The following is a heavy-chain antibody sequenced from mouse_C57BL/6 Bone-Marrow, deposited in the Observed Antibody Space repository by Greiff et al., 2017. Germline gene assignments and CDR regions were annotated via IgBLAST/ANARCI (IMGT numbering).Heavy chain of an antibody. CDR1: GYTFTSYG. Sequence: QVQLQQSGAELARPGASVKLSCKASGYTFTSYGISWVKQRTGQGLEWIGEIYPRSGNTYYNEKFKGKATLTADKSSSTAYMGLRSLTSEDSAVYFYSREELAFDYWGQGNTLTVSS. CDR3: SREELAFDY. V-gene: IGHV1-81*01. CDR2: IYPRSGNT. D-gene: IGHD4-1*01. J-gene: IGHJ2*01.